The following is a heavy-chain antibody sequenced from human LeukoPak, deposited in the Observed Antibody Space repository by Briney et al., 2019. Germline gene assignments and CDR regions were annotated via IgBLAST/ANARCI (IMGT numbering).Heavy chain of an antibody. CDR1: GGTFSSYA. D-gene: IGHD2-2*02. CDR2: IIPIFGTA. V-gene: IGHV1-69*13. CDR3: ALKGSLVPAAIRGGSWFDP. Sequence: ASVKVSCKASGGTFSSYAISWVRQAPGQGLEWMGGIIPIFGTANYAQKFQGRVTITADESTSTAYMELSSLRSEDTAVYYCALKGSLVPAAIRGGSWFDPWGQGILVTVSS. J-gene: IGHJ5*02.